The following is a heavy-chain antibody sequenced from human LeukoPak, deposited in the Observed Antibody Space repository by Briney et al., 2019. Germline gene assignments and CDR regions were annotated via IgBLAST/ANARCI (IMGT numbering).Heavy chain of an antibody. J-gene: IGHJ5*02. D-gene: IGHD3-10*01. CDR3: ARDDSAGNWFDP. CDR1: GYTFTSYG. CDR2: ISAYNGNT. Sequence: ASVKVSCKAPGYTFTSYGISWVRQAPGQGLEWMGWISAYNGNTNYAQKLQGRVTMTTDTSTSTAYMELRSLRSDDTAVYYCARDDSAGNWFDPWGQGTLVTVSS. V-gene: IGHV1-18*01.